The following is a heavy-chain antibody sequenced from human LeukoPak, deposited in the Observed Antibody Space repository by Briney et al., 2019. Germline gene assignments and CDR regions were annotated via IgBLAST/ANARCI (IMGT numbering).Heavy chain of an antibody. D-gene: IGHD2-21*01. CDR2: IYYSGST. J-gene: IGHJ4*02. CDR3: ARDLHCGGDCYPLTY. CDR1: GGSISSYY. V-gene: IGHV4-59*12. Sequence: SETLPLTCTVSGGSISSYYWSWIRQPPGKGLEWIGYIYYSGSTNYNPSLKSRVTISVDTSKNQFSLKLSSVTAADTAVYYCARDLHCGGDCYPLTYWGQGTMVTVSS.